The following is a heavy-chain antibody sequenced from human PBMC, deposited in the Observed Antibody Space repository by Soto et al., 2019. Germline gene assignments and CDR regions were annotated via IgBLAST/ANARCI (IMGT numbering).Heavy chain of an antibody. Sequence: ASVKVSCKASGYNFANYAVNWVRQAPGQSLEWMGWVNAGNGHTKYSQKLLDRVTITRDASASTAYMELSGLRSEDTALYFCARGIWERSSGWYYFDSWGQGTRVTVSS. D-gene: IGHD6-19*01. V-gene: IGHV1-3*01. CDR1: GYNFANYA. J-gene: IGHJ4*02. CDR2: VNAGNGHT. CDR3: ARGIWERSSGWYYFDS.